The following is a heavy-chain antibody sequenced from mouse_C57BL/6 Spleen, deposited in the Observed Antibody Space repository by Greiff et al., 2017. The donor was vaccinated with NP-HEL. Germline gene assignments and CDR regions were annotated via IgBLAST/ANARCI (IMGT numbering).Heavy chain of an antibody. CDR3: ARGYYGNYRAMDY. V-gene: IGHV1-22*01. Sequence: EVQLQQSGPELVKPGASVKMSCKASGYTFTDYNMHWVKQSHGKSLEWIGYINPNNGGTSYNQKFKGKATLTVNKSSSTAYMDLRSLTSEDSAVYYCARGYYGNYRAMDYWGQGTSVTVSS. CDR1: GYTFTDYN. CDR2: INPNNGGT. J-gene: IGHJ4*01. D-gene: IGHD2-1*01.